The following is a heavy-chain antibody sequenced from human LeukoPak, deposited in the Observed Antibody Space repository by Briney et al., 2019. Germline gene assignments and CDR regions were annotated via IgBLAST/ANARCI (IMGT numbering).Heavy chain of an antibody. Sequence: GGSLRLSCAASGFAFSNQAMGWVRQASGKGLEWVSVISDSGDITYYADSVRGRFTISRDNSKNTLFLQMNSLRAEDTAVYYCAKDARRTSGWYFFDYWGQGTLVTVSS. CDR3: AKDARRTSGWYFFDY. J-gene: IGHJ4*02. CDR1: GFAFSNQA. D-gene: IGHD6-19*01. CDR2: ISDSGDIT. V-gene: IGHV3-23*01.